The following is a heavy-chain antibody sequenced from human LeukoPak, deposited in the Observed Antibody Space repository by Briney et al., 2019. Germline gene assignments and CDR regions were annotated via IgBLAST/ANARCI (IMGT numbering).Heavy chain of an antibody. J-gene: IGHJ4*02. Sequence: PGGSLRLSCAASGFTVSSNYMSWVRQAPGKGLEWVSTINNGGDRTFYADSVKGRFTISRDNSKNTLYLQMISLRAEDTALYYCAKDGGYCGFNCYSFFDYWGQGTLVSVSS. CDR2: INNGGDRT. D-gene: IGHD2-21*01. CDR3: AKDGGYCGFNCYSFFDY. CDR1: GFTVSSNY. V-gene: IGHV3-23*01.